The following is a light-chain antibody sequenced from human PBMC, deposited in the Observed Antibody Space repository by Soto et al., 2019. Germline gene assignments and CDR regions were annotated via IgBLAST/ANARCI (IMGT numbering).Light chain of an antibody. J-gene: IGKJ3*01. V-gene: IGKV1-39*01. CDR2: AAS. CDR1: QSISSY. CDR3: QQSYSTPFP. Sequence: DIQMTQSPSSLSAYVGDKVTITCRASQSISSYFNWYQEQPGKAHKLLIYAASGLQGGVPSRFSGSGSGTDFSLTISSLQPEDFATYYCQQSYSTPFPFGPGTKVDIK.